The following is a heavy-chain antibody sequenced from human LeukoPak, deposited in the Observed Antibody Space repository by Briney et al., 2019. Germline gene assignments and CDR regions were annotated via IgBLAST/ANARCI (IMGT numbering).Heavy chain of an antibody. CDR1: GFTFSSYD. D-gene: IGHD5-24*01. Sequence: GGSLRLSCAASGFTFSSYDMHWVRQAPGKGLEWVSAIGTAGDTHYPGSVKGRFTISRENAKKSLYLQMNSLRAGDTAVYYCVKDYNYVPDYWGQGTLITVSS. CDR3: VKDYNYVPDY. CDR2: IGTAGDT. J-gene: IGHJ4*02. V-gene: IGHV3-13*01.